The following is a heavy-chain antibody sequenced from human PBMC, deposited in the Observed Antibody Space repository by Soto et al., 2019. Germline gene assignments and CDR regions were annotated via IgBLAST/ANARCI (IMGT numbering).Heavy chain of an antibody. V-gene: IGHV3-7*05. J-gene: IGHJ6*02. CDR1: GFTFRTYS. CDR3: ARGRAMTSRGSVYYGMDV. D-gene: IGHD2-21*02. CDR2: IRQDGGQT. Sequence: GGSLRLSCAASGFTFRTYSMCWVRQAPGKGLEWVANIRQDGGQTNYVDSVRGRFTISRDSAENSLYLHMNSLRAEDTAVYYRARGRAMTSRGSVYYGMDVWGQGTTVTVSS.